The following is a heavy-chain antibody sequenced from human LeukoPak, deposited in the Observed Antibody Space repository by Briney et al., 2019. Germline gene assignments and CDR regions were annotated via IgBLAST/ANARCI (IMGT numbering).Heavy chain of an antibody. Sequence: KASETLSLTCTASGGSISSYYWSWIRQPPGKGLEWIGYIYSSETTNYKPSLKSRVTISVDTSKNQFSLKLTSVTAADTAIYYCARRNDFDLWGQGTMVTVSS. CDR1: GGSISSYY. J-gene: IGHJ3*01. V-gene: IGHV4-4*08. CDR3: ARRNDFDL. CDR2: IYSSETT.